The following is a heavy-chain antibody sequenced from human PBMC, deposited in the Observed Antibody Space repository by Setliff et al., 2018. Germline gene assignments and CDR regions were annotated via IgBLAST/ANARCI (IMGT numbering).Heavy chain of an antibody. J-gene: IGHJ5*02. Sequence: GESLKISCKASGYSFTSYWIVWVRQMPGKGLEWMGMIYPDDSDTKYHPSFQGQVTISADKSISTAYLQWSSLKASDTAMYYCARALYPSSFIGHNWFDPWGQGTLVTVSS. CDR3: ARALYPSSFIGHNWFDP. CDR2: IYPDDSDT. V-gene: IGHV5-51*01. CDR1: GYSFTSYW. D-gene: IGHD2-2*01.